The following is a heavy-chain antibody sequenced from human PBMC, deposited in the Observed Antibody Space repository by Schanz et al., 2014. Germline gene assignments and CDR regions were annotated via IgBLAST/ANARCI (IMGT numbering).Heavy chain of an antibody. CDR1: GGTFSRLT. CDR3: ARDDRAYYYGMDV. Sequence: QVQLVQSGAEVKKPGSSVRVSCKASGGTFSRLTFSWVRQAPGQGLEWMGRVIPILGVTHYAQKLQGRVTLTTDTSTSTAYMELRNLRSDDTAVYYCARDDRAYYYGMDVWGQGTTVTVS. J-gene: IGHJ6*02. V-gene: IGHV1-69*08. D-gene: IGHD3-22*01. CDR2: VIPILGVT.